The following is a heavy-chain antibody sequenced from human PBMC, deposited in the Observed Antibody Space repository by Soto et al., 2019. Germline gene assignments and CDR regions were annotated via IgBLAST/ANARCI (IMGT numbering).Heavy chain of an antibody. J-gene: IGHJ6*02. CDR3: ARDYYYGSWSYHPLYYGMDV. CDR1: GFTFSSYS. D-gene: IGHD3-10*01. CDR2: ISSSSSYI. V-gene: IGHV3-21*01. Sequence: SLRLSCAASGFTFSSYSMNWVRQAPGKGLEWVSSISSSSSYIYYADSVKGRFTISRDNAKNSLYLQMNSLRAEDTAVYYCARDYYYGSWSYHPLYYGMDVCGQAPTVTVS.